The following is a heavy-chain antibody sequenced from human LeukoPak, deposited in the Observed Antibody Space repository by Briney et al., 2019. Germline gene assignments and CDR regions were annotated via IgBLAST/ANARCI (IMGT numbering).Heavy chain of an antibody. CDR2: IGSSSRYI. J-gene: IGHJ3*02. Sequence: PGGSLRLSCAASGFTFNIYTMTWVRQAPGKGLEWVPSIGSSSRYIYYADSLKGRFTISRDNDNNSVYLQMNSLRAEDTAVYYCARDCSSSAFDIWGQGTMVTVSS. V-gene: IGHV3-21*01. CDR3: ARDCSSSAFDI. CDR1: GFTFNIYT. D-gene: IGHD2-15*01.